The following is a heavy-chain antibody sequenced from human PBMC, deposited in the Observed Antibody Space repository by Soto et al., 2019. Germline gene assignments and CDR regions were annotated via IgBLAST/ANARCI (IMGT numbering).Heavy chain of an antibody. CDR2: IYYSGST. D-gene: IGHD3-22*01. CDR1: GGSISSGGYY. J-gene: IGHJ3*02. CDR3: ARMVDSSGYYPDEDAFDI. Sequence: PSETLSLTCTVSGGSISSGGYYWSWIRQHPGKGLEWIGYIYYSGSTYYNPSLKSRVTISVDTSKNQFSLKLSSVTAADTAVYYCARMVDSSGYYPDEDAFDIWGQGTMVTVS. V-gene: IGHV4-31*03.